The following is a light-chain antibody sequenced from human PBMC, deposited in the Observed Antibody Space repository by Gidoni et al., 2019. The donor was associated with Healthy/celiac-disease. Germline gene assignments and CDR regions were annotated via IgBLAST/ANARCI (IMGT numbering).Light chain of an antibody. Sequence: DIVMTQSPLSLPVTPGEPASISCRSSQSLLHSNGYNYLDWYLQKPGQSPQLLIYLGSNRASGVPDRFSGSGSGTDFTLKISRVEAEDAGVYYCMQALQTPPFFGGGTKVEIK. J-gene: IGKJ4*01. CDR2: LGS. CDR1: QSLLHSNGYNY. V-gene: IGKV2-28*01. CDR3: MQALQTPPF.